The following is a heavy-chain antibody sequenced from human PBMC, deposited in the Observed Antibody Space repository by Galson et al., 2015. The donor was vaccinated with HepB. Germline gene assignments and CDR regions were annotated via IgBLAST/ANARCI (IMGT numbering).Heavy chain of an antibody. CDR3: ARDLTGYSSTWRRYWFFDL. Sequence: SLRLSCAVSGFTFSSYSMNWVRQAPGKGLEWVSFISSSSTTIYYADSVKGRFTISRDDAKNSLYLQMNSLRAEDTAVYYCARDLTGYSSTWRRYWFFDLWGRGTLVTVSS. CDR1: GFTFSSYS. J-gene: IGHJ2*01. CDR2: ISSSSTTI. V-gene: IGHV3-48*04. D-gene: IGHD6-13*01.